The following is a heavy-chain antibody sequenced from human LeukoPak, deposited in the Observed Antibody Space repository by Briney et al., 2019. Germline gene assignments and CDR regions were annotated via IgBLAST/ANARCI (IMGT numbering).Heavy chain of an antibody. Sequence: SETLSLTCTVSGGSISSYYWSWIRQPPGKGLEWIGYIYYSGSTNYNPSLKSRVTISVDTSKNQFSLKLSSVTAADTAVYYCARGLGRSYYDDSSGYFDYWGQGTLVTVSS. CDR2: IYYSGST. CDR3: ARGLGRSYYDDSSGYFDY. J-gene: IGHJ4*02. V-gene: IGHV4-59*01. CDR1: GGSISSYY. D-gene: IGHD3-22*01.